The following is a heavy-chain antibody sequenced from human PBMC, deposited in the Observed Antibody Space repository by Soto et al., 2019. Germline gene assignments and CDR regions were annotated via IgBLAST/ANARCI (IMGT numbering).Heavy chain of an antibody. J-gene: IGHJ4*02. CDR1: GDSMTKYY. CDR2: VYTSGST. CDR3: ARTVEAAYYFDF. V-gene: IGHV4-4*07. Sequence: NPSETLSLTCNVSGDSMTKYYWSWIRQPAGKGLEWIGRVYTSGSTNYNPSLKSRVTMSIDTSNNHFSLDLRSVTAADTAVYYCARTVEAAYYFDFWGQGALVTVSS. D-gene: IGHD6-25*01.